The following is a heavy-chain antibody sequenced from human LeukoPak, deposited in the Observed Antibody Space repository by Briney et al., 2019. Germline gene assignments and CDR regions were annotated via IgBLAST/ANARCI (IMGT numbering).Heavy chain of an antibody. D-gene: IGHD3-10*01. CDR1: GFAFSDYA. CDR3: ARDRISMALKAGHDY. J-gene: IGHJ4*02. Sequence: GRSLRLPCAVSGFAFSDYAMHWVRQAPGKGLEWVSVISYDGTNKYYADSVKGRFTISRDNSKNTLYLQMNSLRAEDTAVYYCARDRISMALKAGHDYWGQGTLVTVSS. V-gene: IGHV3-30*04. CDR2: ISYDGTNK.